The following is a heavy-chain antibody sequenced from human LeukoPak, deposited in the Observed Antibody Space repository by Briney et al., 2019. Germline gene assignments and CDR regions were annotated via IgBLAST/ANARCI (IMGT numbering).Heavy chain of an antibody. V-gene: IGHV1-69*04. CDR1: GGTFSSHA. Sequence: GASVKVSCKASGGTFSSHAISWVRQAPGQGLEWMGRIIPIFGIANYAQKFQGRVTITADKSTSTAYMELSSLRSEDTAVYYCARERGIVVVPAATPNWFDPWGQGTLVTVSS. CDR2: IIPIFGIA. D-gene: IGHD2-2*01. CDR3: ARERGIVVVPAATPNWFDP. J-gene: IGHJ5*02.